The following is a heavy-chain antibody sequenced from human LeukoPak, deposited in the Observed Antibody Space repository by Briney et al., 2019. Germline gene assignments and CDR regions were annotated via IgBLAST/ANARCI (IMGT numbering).Heavy chain of an antibody. CDR1: GFTFSSHA. J-gene: IGHJ4*02. D-gene: IGHD1-14*01. Sequence: GGSLRLSCAASGFTFSSHAMSWVRQAPGKGLQWVSTISGSGGSTHYADSVKGRFTISRDNSKNTLYQQINSLRAEDTAIYYCAKEITTPKDYWGQGTLVTVSS. CDR2: ISGSGGST. V-gene: IGHV3-23*01. CDR3: AKEITTPKDY.